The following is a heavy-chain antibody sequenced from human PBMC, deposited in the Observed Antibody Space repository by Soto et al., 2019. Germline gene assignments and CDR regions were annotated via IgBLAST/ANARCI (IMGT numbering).Heavy chain of an antibody. Sequence: SETLSLTCTVSGGSISSYYWSWIRQPPGKGLEWIGYIYYSGSTNYNPSLKSRVTISVDTSKNQFSLKLSSVTAADTAVYYCARDALENWFAPWGQGTLVTVSS. CDR2: IYYSGST. J-gene: IGHJ5*02. V-gene: IGHV4-59*01. CDR3: ARDALENWFAP. CDR1: GGSISSYY.